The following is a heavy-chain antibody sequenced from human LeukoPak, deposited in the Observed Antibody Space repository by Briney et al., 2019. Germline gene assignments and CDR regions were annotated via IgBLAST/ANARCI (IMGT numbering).Heavy chain of an antibody. CDR3: ARQGSDFWSGYLKVAFDY. Sequence: SETLSLTCTVSGGSISSSSCYWGWIRQPPGKGLEWIGSIYYSGSTYYNPSLKSRVTISVDTSKNQFSLKLSSVTAADTAVYYCARQGSDFWSGYLKVAFDYWGQGTLVTVSS. D-gene: IGHD3-3*01. J-gene: IGHJ4*02. CDR1: GGSISSSSCY. CDR2: IYYSGST. V-gene: IGHV4-39*01.